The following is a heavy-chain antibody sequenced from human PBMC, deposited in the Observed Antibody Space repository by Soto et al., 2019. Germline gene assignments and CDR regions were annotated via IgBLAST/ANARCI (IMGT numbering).Heavy chain of an antibody. CDR3: ASRPRDSMYYFDY. D-gene: IGHD2-15*01. V-gene: IGHV4-61*01. Sequence: SETLSLTCTVSGGSVSSGSYYWSWIRQPPGKGLEWIGYIYYGGSTNYNPSLKSRVTISVDTSKNQFSLKLSSVTAADTAVYYCASRPRDSMYYFDYWGQGTLVTVSS. CDR2: IYYGGST. J-gene: IGHJ4*02. CDR1: GGSVSSGSYY.